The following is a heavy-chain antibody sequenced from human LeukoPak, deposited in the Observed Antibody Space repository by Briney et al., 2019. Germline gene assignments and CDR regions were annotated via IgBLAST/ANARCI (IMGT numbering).Heavy chain of an antibody. Sequence: ASVKVSCKASGGAFSSYAISWVRQAPGQGLEWMGIINPSGGSTSYAQKFQGRVTMTRDTSTSTVYMELSSLRSEDTAVYYCAREERGCLCYWGQGTLVTVSS. J-gene: IGHJ4*02. CDR2: INPSGGST. CDR3: AREERGCLCY. V-gene: IGHV1-46*01. D-gene: IGHD1-1*01. CDR1: GGAFSSYA.